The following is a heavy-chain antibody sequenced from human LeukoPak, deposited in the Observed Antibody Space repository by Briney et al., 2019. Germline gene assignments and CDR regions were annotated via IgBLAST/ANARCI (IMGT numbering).Heavy chain of an antibody. CDR1: GYTFTSYY. Sequence: ASLKVSCKASGYTFTSYYMHWVRQAPGQGLEWMGIINPSGGSTSYAQKFQGRVTMTRDTSTSTVYMELSSLRSEDTAVYFCASSARGGYEYYFDYWGQGTLVTVSS. CDR2: INPSGGST. V-gene: IGHV1-46*01. J-gene: IGHJ4*02. D-gene: IGHD5-12*01. CDR3: ASSARGGYEYYFDY.